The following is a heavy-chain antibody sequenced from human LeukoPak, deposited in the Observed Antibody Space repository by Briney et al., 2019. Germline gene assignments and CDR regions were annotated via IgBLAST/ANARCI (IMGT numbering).Heavy chain of an antibody. CDR2: ISHTGTTM. V-gene: IGHV3-48*04. CDR3: ARVRDCGGGSCFSYLDY. Sequence: GGSLRLSCAASGFTFSSYSMNWVRQAPGKGLEWVSYISHTGTTMSYADSVKGRFTISRDNAKNSLYLQMNGLGAEDTAVYHCARVRDCGGGSCFSYLDYWGQGTLVTVSS. J-gene: IGHJ4*02. D-gene: IGHD2-15*01. CDR1: GFTFSSYS.